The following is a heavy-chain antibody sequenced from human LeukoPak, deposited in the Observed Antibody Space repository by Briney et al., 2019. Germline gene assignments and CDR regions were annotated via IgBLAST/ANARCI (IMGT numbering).Heavy chain of an antibody. D-gene: IGHD2-2*01. V-gene: IGHV4-59*01. CDR1: GGSFGNYY. Sequence: PSETLSLTCTVSGGSFGNYYWSWIRQPPGKGLEWIGFIYYRGSTNYNPSLESRVTISVDTSKNRFSLKLSSVTAADTAVYYCARGGSYCSSTSCYWYFDLWGRGTLVTVSS. CDR3: ARGGSYCSSTSCYWYFDL. J-gene: IGHJ2*01. CDR2: IYYRGST.